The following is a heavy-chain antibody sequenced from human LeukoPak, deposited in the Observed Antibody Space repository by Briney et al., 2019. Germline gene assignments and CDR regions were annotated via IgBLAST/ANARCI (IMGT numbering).Heavy chain of an antibody. V-gene: IGHV3-23*01. J-gene: IGHJ4*02. D-gene: IGHD3-22*01. CDR1: GFTFSTYA. CDR2: ISGSGGST. CDR3: AKYHSDSSSYIDY. Sequence: GGSLRLSCAASGFTFSTYAMSWVRQAPGKGLEWVSAISGSGGSTYYADSVRGRFTISRDSSKNTLYLQMNSLRAEDTAVYYCAKYHSDSSSYIDYWGQGTLVTVSS.